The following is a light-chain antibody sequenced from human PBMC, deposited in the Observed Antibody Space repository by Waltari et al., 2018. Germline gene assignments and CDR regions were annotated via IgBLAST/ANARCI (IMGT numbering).Light chain of an antibody. Sequence: DIQMTQYPSSLSASVGDRVSITCRESQRINKYLNWYQQRPGEAPNLLIYAAFNLQSGVPSRFRGSGSVTDFTLTISGLQPDDSATYYCHQSYRFPPTFGPGTKLDIK. CDR2: AAF. V-gene: IGKV1-39*01. CDR1: QRINKY. J-gene: IGKJ3*01. CDR3: HQSYRFPPT.